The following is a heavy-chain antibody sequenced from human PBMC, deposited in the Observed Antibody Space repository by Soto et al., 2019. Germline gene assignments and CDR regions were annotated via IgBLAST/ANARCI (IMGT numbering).Heavy chain of an antibody. V-gene: IGHV3-23*01. CDR3: SRDRLNYYYYGMDV. CDR1: GFTFSRYA. CDR2: ISSSGGST. J-gene: IGHJ6*02. Sequence: GGSLRLSCAASGFTFSRYAMSWVRQAPGKGLEWVSAISSSGGSTYYADSVKGRFTISRDNAKNSLYLQMNSLRAEDTAVYYCSRDRLNYYYYGMDVWGQGTTVTVSS. D-gene: IGHD6-25*01.